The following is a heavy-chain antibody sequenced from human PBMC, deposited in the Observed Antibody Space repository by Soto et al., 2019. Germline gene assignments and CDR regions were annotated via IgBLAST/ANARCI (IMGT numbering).Heavy chain of an antibody. V-gene: IGHV4-39*01. J-gene: IGHJ4*02. CDR2: IYHRGST. Sequence: SETLSLTCTVSGDSISSSRYYWGWVRQPPGKGLEWIGSIYHRGSTYYNPSLKSRVTISVDTSKNQFSLKLRYVTAADTAVYYCARHFHPTKGYFPGSSCYHLDYWGQGTLVTVSS. CDR1: GDSISSSRYY. CDR3: ARHFHPTKGYFPGSSCYHLDY. D-gene: IGHD2-2*01.